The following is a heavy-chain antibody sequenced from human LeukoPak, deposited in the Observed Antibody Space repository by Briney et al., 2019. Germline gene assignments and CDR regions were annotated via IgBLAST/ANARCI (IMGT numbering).Heavy chain of an antibody. CDR1: GFTFSSYW. V-gene: IGHV3-7*01. J-gene: IGHJ6*03. Sequence: GGSLRLSCAASGFTFSSYWVSRVRQAPGKGLEWVANIKEDGSEKYYVDSVKGRFTISRDNAKNSLYLQMNSLRAEDTAVYYCARVGTAVTTLVYYYYYMDVWGKGTTVTVSS. CDR3: ARVGTAVTTLVYYYYYMDV. CDR2: IKEDGSEK. D-gene: IGHD4-17*01.